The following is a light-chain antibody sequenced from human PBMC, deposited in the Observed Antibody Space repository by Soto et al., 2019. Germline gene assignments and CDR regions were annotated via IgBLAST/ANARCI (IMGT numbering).Light chain of an antibody. CDR3: SSYTSSSTLDV. CDR1: SSDVGSYNY. CDR2: EVS. V-gene: IGLV2-14*01. Sequence: QSALTQPASVSGSPEQSITISCTGTSSDVGSYNYVSWYQQHPGKAPKLMIYEVSNRPSGVSNRFSGSKSGNTASLTISGLQAEDEADYYCSSYTSSSTLDVFGTGTKLTVL. J-gene: IGLJ1*01.